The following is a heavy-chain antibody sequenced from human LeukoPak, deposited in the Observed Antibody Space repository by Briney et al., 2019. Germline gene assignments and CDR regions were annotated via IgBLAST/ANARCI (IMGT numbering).Heavy chain of an antibody. V-gene: IGHV2-70*04. CDR3: ARLNSGTYLDY. CDR1: GFSLSTRGMR. CDR2: IDWDDDK. Sequence: SGPTLVNPTQTLTLTCTFSGFSLSTRGMRVSWIRQPPGKALEWLARIDWDDDKFYSTSLKTRPTISKDTSKNQVVLTMTNMDPVDTATYYCARLNSGTYLDYWGQGTLVTVSS. J-gene: IGHJ4*02. D-gene: IGHD1-26*01.